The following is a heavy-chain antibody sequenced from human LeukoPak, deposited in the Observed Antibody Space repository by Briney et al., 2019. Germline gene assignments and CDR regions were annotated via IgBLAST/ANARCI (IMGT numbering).Heavy chain of an antibody. Sequence: SVRVSCKASGGTFSSYAISWVRQAPGQGLEWMGRIIPIFGTANYAQKFQGRVTITADKSTSTAYMELSSLRSEDTAVYYCARDLETQGDYWGQGTLVTVSS. J-gene: IGHJ4*02. CDR2: IIPIFGTA. D-gene: IGHD1-1*01. CDR1: GGTFSSYA. V-gene: IGHV1-69*06. CDR3: ARDLETQGDY.